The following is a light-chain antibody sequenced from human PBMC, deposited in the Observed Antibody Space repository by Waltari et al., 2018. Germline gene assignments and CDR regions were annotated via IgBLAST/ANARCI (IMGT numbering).Light chain of an antibody. V-gene: IGKV1-39*01. CDR2: DAS. J-gene: IGKJ3*01. CDR3: QQSYANPIT. Sequence: DIQMTQSPSSLSESVGDRVTITCRASQTINRNLNWYYQKPGRAPKLLIHDASALQGGVPSRISGGGSGTDFTLTITSLQLEDFATYFCQQSYANPITFGPGTKVEIK. CDR1: QTINRN.